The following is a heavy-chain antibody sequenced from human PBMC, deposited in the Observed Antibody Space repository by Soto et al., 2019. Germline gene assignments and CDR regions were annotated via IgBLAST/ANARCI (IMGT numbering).Heavy chain of an antibody. CDR1: GDSVISNWW. CDR3: VRRPGWYEIDS. D-gene: IGHD6-19*01. J-gene: IGHJ4*02. Sequence: QLQLQESGPGLVKPSGTLSLTCAVSGDSVISNWWWGWVRQSPGKGVEWIAGMLHSGNTNYSPSLESGVTLSVDKSKIHFSLKISSMAAADTAVYVCVRRPGWYEIDSWGQGILVTVSS. CDR2: MLHSGNT. V-gene: IGHV4-4*02.